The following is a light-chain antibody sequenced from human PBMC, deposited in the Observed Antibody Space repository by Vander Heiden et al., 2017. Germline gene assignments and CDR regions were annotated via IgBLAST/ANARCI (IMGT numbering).Light chain of an antibody. CDR3: QQNNSWPRT. J-gene: IGKJ1*01. CDR1: QSISNY. Sequence: IFMTPSPATLSVPPGERATLTCRASQSISNYLAWYQQKPGQAPRLLIYGASPRATGIPARFSGSGSGTDFTLTISSLQSEDFAVFYCQQNNSWPRTFGQGTKVEIK. CDR2: GAS. V-gene: IGKV3-15*01.